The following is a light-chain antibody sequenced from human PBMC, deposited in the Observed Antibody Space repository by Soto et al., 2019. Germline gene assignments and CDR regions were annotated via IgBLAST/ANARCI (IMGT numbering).Light chain of an antibody. Sequence: QSALAQPRSVSGSPGQSVTISCTGTSSDVGGYNYVSWYQQHPGKAPKLMIYEVSNRPSGVSNRFSGSKSGNTASLTISGLQAEDEADYYCSSYTSSSPRVFGTGTKVTVL. J-gene: IGLJ1*01. CDR3: SSYTSSSPRV. CDR2: EVS. V-gene: IGLV2-14*01. CDR1: SSDVGGYNY.